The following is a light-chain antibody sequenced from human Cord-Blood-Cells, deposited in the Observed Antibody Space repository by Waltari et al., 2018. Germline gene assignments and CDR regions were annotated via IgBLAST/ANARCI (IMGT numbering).Light chain of an antibody. V-gene: IGKV4-1*01. CDR3: QQYYSTPYT. Sequence: DIVMTQSPDSLAVSLGARAPIKCKSSQSVLYSSNNKNYLAWYQQKPGQPPKLLIYWASTRESGVPDRFSGSGSGTDFTLTISSLQAEDVAVYYCQQYYSTPYTFGQGTKLEIK. CDR1: QSVLYSSNNKNY. J-gene: IGKJ2*01. CDR2: WAS.